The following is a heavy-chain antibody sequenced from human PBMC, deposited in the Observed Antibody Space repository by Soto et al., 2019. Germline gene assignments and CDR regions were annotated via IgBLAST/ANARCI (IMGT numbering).Heavy chain of an antibody. CDR1: GYTFTGYY. Sequence: ASVKVSCKASGYTFTGYYMHWVRQAPGQGLEWMGIINPSGGSTSYAQKFQGRVTMTRDTSTSTVYMELSSLRSEDTAVYYCARGLVVTATRYAFDIWGQGTMVTVSS. V-gene: IGHV1-46*01. D-gene: IGHD2-21*02. CDR2: INPSGGST. J-gene: IGHJ3*02. CDR3: ARGLVVTATRYAFDI.